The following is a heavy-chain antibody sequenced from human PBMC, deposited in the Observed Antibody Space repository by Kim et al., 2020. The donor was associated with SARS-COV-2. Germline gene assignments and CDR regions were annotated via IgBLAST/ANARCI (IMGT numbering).Heavy chain of an antibody. J-gene: IGHJ3*02. D-gene: IGHD3-3*01. V-gene: IGHV4-39*01. CDR3: ARSTAIFGVVPDAFDI. CDR2: IYYSGST. CDR1: GGSISSSSYY. Sequence: SETLSLTCTVSGGSISSSSYYWGWIRQPPGKGLEWIGSIYYSGSTYYNPSLKSRVTISVDTSKNQFSLKLSSVTAADTAVYYCARSTAIFGVVPDAFDIWRQGTMLTVS.